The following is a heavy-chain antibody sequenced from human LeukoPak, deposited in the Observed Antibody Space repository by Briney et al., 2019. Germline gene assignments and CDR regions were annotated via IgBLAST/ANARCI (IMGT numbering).Heavy chain of an antibody. D-gene: IGHD2-15*01. CDR1: GGTFSGYA. V-gene: IGHV1-69*13. J-gene: IGHJ5*02. CDR2: IIPIFGTA. Sequence: ASVKVSCKASGGTFSGYAISWVRQAPGQGLEWMGGIIPIFGTANYAQKFQGRVTITADESTSTAYMELSSLRSEDTAVYYCARGHLWVVAATSWFDPWGQGTLVTVSS. CDR3: ARGHLWVVAATSWFDP.